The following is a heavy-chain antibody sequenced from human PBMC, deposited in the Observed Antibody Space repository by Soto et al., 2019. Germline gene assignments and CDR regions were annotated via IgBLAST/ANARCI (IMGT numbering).Heavy chain of an antibody. CDR2: IIPIFGTA. CDR3: ARDDTAMAPGYYYGMDV. CDR1: GGTFSSYA. Sequence: SVKVSCKASGGTFSSYAISWVRQAPGQGLEWMGGIIPIFGTANYAQKFQGRVTITADESTSTAYMELSSLRSEDTAVYYCARDDTAMAPGYYYGMDVWGQGTKVTVYS. D-gene: IGHD5-18*01. J-gene: IGHJ6*02. V-gene: IGHV1-69*13.